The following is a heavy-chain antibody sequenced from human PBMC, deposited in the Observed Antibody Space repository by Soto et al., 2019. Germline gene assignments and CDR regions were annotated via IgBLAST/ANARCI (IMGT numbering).Heavy chain of an antibody. CDR2: INADGRDT. V-gene: IGHV3-74*01. CDR3: ARDMWSTVDYYYGMDV. CDR1: GFSLTNYW. D-gene: IGHD4-17*01. Sequence: GGSLRLSCAAYGFSLTNYWMHWVRQAPGKGLVWVSRINADGRDTPYADSVKGRFTISRDNAKNTLYLQMNRLRDEDTAVYYCARDMWSTVDYYYGMDVWGQGTTVTVSS. J-gene: IGHJ6*02.